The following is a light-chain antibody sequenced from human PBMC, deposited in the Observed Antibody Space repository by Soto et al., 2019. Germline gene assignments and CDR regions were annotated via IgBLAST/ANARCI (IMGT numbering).Light chain of an antibody. CDR2: DAS. CDR1: QSVSSY. J-gene: IGKJ5*01. CDR3: QQRRNWLFT. Sequence: EIVLTQSPATLSLSPGERATLSCRASQSVSSYLAWYQQKPGQAPRLLIYDASNRATGIPARFSGSGSGTDFPLTISSLEPEDFAVYYCQQRRNWLFTFGQGTRLEIK. V-gene: IGKV3-11*01.